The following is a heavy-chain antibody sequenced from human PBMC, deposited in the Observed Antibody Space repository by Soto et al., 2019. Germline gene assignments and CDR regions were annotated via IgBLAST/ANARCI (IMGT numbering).Heavy chain of an antibody. CDR3: ARDYITMVRGGTYYYYGMDV. Sequence: QVQLVESGGGLVKPGGSLRLSCAASGFTFSDYYMSWIRQAPGKGLEWVSYISSSSSYTNYADSVKGRFIISRDNAKNSLYLQMNSLRAEDTAVYYCARDYITMVRGGTYYYYGMDVWGQGTTVTVSS. J-gene: IGHJ6*02. D-gene: IGHD3-10*01. CDR1: GFTFSDYY. V-gene: IGHV3-11*06. CDR2: ISSSSSYT.